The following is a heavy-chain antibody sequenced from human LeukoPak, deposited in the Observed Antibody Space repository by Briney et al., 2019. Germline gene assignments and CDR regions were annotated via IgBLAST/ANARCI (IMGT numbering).Heavy chain of an antibody. V-gene: IGHV3-21*01. J-gene: IGHJ4*02. Sequence: GSLRLSCAASGFTFSSYSMNWVRQAPGKGLEWVSSISSSSSYIYCADSVKGRFTISRDNAKNSLYLQMNSLRAEDTAVYYCARVVPAATIDYWGQGTLVTVSS. CDR2: ISSSSSYI. D-gene: IGHD2-2*01. CDR1: GFTFSSYS. CDR3: ARVVPAATIDY.